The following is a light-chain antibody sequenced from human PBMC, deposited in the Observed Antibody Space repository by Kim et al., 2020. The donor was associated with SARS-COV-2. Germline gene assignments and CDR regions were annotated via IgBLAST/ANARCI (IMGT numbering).Light chain of an antibody. V-gene: IGKV1-39*01. CDR2: DAS. J-gene: IGKJ1*01. CDR3: QQSYSSPWT. CDR1: HSISSY. Sequence: ASVGDRATITCRASHSISSYLNWYQQKPGKVPNLLIYDASSLQSGVPSRFSGSGSGTDFTLSISSLQPEDFATYYCQQSYSSPWTFGQGTKVDIK.